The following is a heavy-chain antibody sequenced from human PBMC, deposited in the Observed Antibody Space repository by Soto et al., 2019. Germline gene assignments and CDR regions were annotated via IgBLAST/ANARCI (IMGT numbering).Heavy chain of an antibody. V-gene: IGHV2-5*02. CDR1: GFSLSTSGVG. Sequence: QITLKESGPTLVNPTQTLTLTCTFSGFSLSTSGVGVGWIRQPPGKALEWLALIYWDDDERYSPSLRSRLTITKDTSKNQVVLTMTNMDPVDTATYYCAKLVPAAVKFDYWGQGTLVTVSS. D-gene: IGHD2-2*01. J-gene: IGHJ4*02. CDR2: IYWDDDE. CDR3: AKLVPAAVKFDY.